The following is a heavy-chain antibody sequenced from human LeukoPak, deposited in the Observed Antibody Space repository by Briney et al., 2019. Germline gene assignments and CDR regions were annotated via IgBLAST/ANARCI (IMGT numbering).Heavy chain of an antibody. CDR3: ARDLFDCSSTSCSPGDYYYYMDA. CDR2: ISSSSSYI. D-gene: IGHD2-2*01. Sequence: GGSLRLSCAASGFTFSSYSMNWVRQAPGKGLEWVSFISSSSSYIYYADSVKGRFTISRDNAKNSLYLQMNSLRAEDTAVYYCARDLFDCSSTSCSPGDYYYYMDAWGKGTTVAVSS. CDR1: GFTFSSYS. V-gene: IGHV3-21*01. J-gene: IGHJ6*03.